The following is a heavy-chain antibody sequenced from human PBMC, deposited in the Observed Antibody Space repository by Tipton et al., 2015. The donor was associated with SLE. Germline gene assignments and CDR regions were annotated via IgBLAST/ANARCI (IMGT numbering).Heavy chain of an antibody. CDR2: IYHSGST. V-gene: IGHV4-38-2*01. Sequence: TLSLTCAVSGYSISSGYYWGWIRQPPGKGLEWIGSIYHSGSTYYHPSPQSRVTISVATSKNQFSLKLSSVTAADTAVYYCARAMAGTFDYWGQGTLVTVSS. D-gene: IGHD6-19*01. J-gene: IGHJ4*02. CDR1: GYSISSGYY. CDR3: ARAMAGTFDY.